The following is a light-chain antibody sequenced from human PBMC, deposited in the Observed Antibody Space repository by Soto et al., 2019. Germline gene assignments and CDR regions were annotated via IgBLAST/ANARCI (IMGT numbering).Light chain of an antibody. V-gene: IGKV3-15*01. J-gene: IGKJ1*01. CDR1: QSVSTN. CDR3: QHYNNWPPWT. CDR2: GAS. Sequence: EVVMTQTPVILSVSPGERATLSCRASQSVSTNLAWYQQKPGQAPRLLIYGASTRATGIPARFSGSGSGTEFTLTISSLQSEDFAVYYCQHYNNWPPWTFGQGNKVEIK.